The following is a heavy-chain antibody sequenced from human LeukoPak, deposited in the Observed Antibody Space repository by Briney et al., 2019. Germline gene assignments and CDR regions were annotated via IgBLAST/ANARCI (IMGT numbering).Heavy chain of an antibody. CDR3: ARDSGVLVGATLDY. J-gene: IGHJ4*02. V-gene: IGHV4-59*12. Sequence: SETLSLTCTVSGGSISTYYWSWIRQPPGKGLEWIGYIYYSGSTNYNPSLKSRVTISVDTSKNQFSLKLGSVTAADTAVYYCARDSGVLVGATLDYWGQGTLVTVSS. D-gene: IGHD1-26*01. CDR2: IYYSGST. CDR1: GGSISTYY.